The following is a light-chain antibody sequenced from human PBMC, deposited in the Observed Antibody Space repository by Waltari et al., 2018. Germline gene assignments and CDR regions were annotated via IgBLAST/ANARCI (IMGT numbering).Light chain of an antibody. CDR3: SSRML. V-gene: IGLV3-19*01. CDR2: GKD. CDR1: RLRTSY. J-gene: IGLJ3*02. Sequence: SSELTQDPAVSVALGQTARFTCQGERLRTSYASWYQVKPGQAPILVIYGKDKRPSGIPDRISGHSSGTTSSLTITGAQAEDEADYYCSSRMLFAGGTKVTVL.